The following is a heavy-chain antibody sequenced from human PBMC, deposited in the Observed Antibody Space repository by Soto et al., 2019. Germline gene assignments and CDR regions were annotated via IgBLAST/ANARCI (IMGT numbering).Heavy chain of an antibody. J-gene: IGHJ4*02. CDR3: ARAKGFGDGFDY. Sequence: QVQLVESGGGVVQTGRSLRLSCAVSGFTFSSCVMHWVRQAPGKGLEWVAVISYDGSDKYYADSVKGRFSISRDNSKNTLYLQMNSLRAEDTAVYYCARAKGFGDGFDYWGQGTLVTLSS. CDR2: ISYDGSDK. D-gene: IGHD3-10*01. V-gene: IGHV3-30-3*01. CDR1: GFTFSSCV.